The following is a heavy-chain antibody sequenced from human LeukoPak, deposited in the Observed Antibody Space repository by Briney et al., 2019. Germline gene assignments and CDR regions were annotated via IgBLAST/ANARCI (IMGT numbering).Heavy chain of an antibody. J-gene: IGHJ3*02. Sequence: SETLSLTCTVSGGSISNYYWSWIRQPPGKELEWIGYIYYSGNTNYNPSLGSRVTISVDTSKNQFSLKLSSVTAADTAVYYCARVEPPGAFDIWGQGTKVTVSS. CDR1: GGSISNYY. D-gene: IGHD5-24*01. CDR3: ARVEPPGAFDI. CDR2: IYYSGNT. V-gene: IGHV4-59*08.